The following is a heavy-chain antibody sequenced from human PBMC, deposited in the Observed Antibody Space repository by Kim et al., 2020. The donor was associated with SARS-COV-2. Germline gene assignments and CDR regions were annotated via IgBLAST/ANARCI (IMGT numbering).Heavy chain of an antibody. Sequence: DGSGTNYADPVKSRFSVYRDNAKNTLYLQMNSLRAEDTAVYYCASLRYGYWGQGALVTVSS. CDR3: ASLRYGY. D-gene: IGHD2-15*01. CDR2: DGSGT. V-gene: IGHV3-74*01. J-gene: IGHJ4*02.